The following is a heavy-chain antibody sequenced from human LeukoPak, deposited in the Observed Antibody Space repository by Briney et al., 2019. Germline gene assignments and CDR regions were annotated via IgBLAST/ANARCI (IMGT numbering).Heavy chain of an antibody. D-gene: IGHD3-16*02. CDR1: GGSISSYY. J-gene: IGHJ4*02. CDR3: ARESYYDYVWGSYRYVDY. CDR2: IYYSGST. V-gene: IGHV4-59*01. Sequence: SETLSLTCTVSGGSISSYYWSWIRQPPGKGLEWIGYIYYSGSTNYNPSLKGRVTISVDTSKNQFSLKLSSVTAADTAVYYCARESYYDYVWGSYRYVDYWGQGTLVTVSS.